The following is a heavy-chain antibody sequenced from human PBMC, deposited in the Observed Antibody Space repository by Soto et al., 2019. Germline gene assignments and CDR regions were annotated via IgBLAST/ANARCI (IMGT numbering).Heavy chain of an antibody. CDR1: GYTFTSYG. J-gene: IGHJ4*02. V-gene: IGHV1-18*01. Sequence: QVQLVQSGAEVKKPGASVKVSCKASGYTFTSYGISWVRQAPGQGLEWMGWISAYNGNKKYAQKLQGRVTMTTDTSTTTAYRELRSLRSDDTAVYYCARDLGQQLFDYWGQGTLATVSS. D-gene: IGHD6-13*01. CDR3: ARDLGQQLFDY. CDR2: ISAYNGNK.